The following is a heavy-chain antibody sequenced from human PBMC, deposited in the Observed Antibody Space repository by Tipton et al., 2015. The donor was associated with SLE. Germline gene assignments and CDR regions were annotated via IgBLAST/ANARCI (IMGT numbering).Heavy chain of an antibody. CDR2: ISSSGTII. J-gene: IGHJ6*03. CDR1: GFTFSNYY. D-gene: IGHD2-15*01. Sequence: GSLRLSCAASGFTFSNYYMSWIRQAPGKGLEWVSYISSSGTIIYYADSVKGRFTVSRDSDSLYLQMNSLGVEDTAVYYCAREGPSWYYYYYMDVWGKGTTVTVSS. CDR3: AREGPSWYYYYYMDV. V-gene: IGHV3-11*01.